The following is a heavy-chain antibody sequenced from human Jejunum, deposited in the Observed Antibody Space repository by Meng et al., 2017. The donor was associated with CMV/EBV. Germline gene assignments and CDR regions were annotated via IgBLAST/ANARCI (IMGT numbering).Heavy chain of an antibody. CDR3: AKVMRAGRTAFDS. J-gene: IGHJ4*02. CDR1: GFIFDHYP. D-gene: IGHD1-14*01. CDR2: TSGNGASK. Sequence: SGFIFDHYPMTWVRLPPGKGLQWVAATSGNGASKYYADSVKGRFSISKDFSNNMVYLEMNSLTADDTAIYYCAKVMRAGRTAFDSWGQGTQVTVSS. V-gene: IGHV3-23*01.